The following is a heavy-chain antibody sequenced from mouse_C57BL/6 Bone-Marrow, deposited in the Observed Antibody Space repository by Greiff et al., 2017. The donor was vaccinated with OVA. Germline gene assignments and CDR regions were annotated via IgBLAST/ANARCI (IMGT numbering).Heavy chain of an antibody. V-gene: IGHV5-4*03. J-gene: IGHJ2*01. CDR3: ARRSYSSNSFDY. D-gene: IGHD2-5*01. CDR1: GFTFSSYA. Sequence: DVMLVESGGGLVKPGGSLKLSCAASGFTFSSYAMSWVRQTPEKRLEWVATISDGGSYTYYPDNVKGRFTISRDNAKNNLYLQMNHLTSEDTAMYYCARRSYSSNSFDYWGQGTTLTVSS. CDR2: ISDGGSYT.